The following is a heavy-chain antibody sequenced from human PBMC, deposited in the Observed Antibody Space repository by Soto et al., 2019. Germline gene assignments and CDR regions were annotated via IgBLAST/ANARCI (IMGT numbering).Heavy chain of an antibody. J-gene: IGHJ4*01. D-gene: IGHD5-18*01. CDR2: VKAGNENT. V-gene: IGHV1-3*01. CDR1: GYTFTNNV. CDR3: ARDVPYGYSRFDY. Sequence: QVHLVQSGAEVKKPGASVKVSCKTSGYTFTNNVIHRVRQAPGQRLEWMGWVKAGNENTKWSREFQGRLTLTKDTSAATAYMERSRLTTADTAIYFCARDVPYGYSRFDYCGHGTLSTVSS.